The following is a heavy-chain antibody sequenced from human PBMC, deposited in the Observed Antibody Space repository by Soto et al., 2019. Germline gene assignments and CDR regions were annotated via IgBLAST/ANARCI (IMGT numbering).Heavy chain of an antibody. CDR3: ARALILASFDY. J-gene: IGHJ4*02. V-gene: IGHV4-39*01. Sequence: SETLSLTCTVSGGSISTSNYYWGWIRQPPGKGLEWIGSIYYTGNTYYNPSLKSRVTISVDTSKNQFSLKLSSVTAADTAVYYCARALILASFDYWGQGNLVTVSS. CDR1: GGSISTSNYY. CDR2: IYYTGNT.